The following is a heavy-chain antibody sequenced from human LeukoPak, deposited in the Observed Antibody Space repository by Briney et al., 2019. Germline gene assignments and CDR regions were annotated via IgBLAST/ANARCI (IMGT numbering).Heavy chain of an antibody. CDR2: INPNSGVA. CDR3: ARGGLDY. J-gene: IGHJ4*02. V-gene: IGHV1-2*06. Sequence: ASVRVSCKASGYTYTGYYMYWVRQAPGQGLEWMGQINPNSGVADYGQKFQDRVTITWDTSITTAHMDLSRLRSDDTAVYYCARGGLDYWGQGTQVTVSS. D-gene: IGHD3-16*01. CDR1: GYTYTGYY.